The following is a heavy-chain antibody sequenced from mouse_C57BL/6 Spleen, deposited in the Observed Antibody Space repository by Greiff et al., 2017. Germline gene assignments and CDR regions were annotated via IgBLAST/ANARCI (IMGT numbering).Heavy chain of an antibody. V-gene: IGHV1-52*01. J-gene: IGHJ2*01. CDR1: GYTFTSYW. Sequence: VQLQQPVAELVRPWSSVKLSCKASGYTFTSYWMHWVKQRPIQGLEWIGNIDPSDSETHYNQKFKDKATLTVDKSSSTAYMQLSSLTSEDSAVYYCARRGDYDGDYWGQGTTLTVSS. CDR2: IDPSDSET. D-gene: IGHD2-4*01. CDR3: ARRGDYDGDY.